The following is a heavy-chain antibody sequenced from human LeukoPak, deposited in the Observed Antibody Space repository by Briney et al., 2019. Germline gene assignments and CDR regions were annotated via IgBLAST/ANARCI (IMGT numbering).Heavy chain of an antibody. J-gene: IGHJ3*02. D-gene: IGHD3-22*01. CDR3: ARVAPTYYYDSSGLGAFDI. CDR2: INPNSGGT. Sequence: ASVKVSCKASGYTFTDYFMHWVRQAPGQGLEWMGWINPNSGGTNYAQKFQGRVTMTRDTSISTAYMELSRLRSDDTAVYYCARVAPTYYYDSSGLGAFDIWGQGTMVTVSS. CDR1: GYTFTDYF. V-gene: IGHV1-2*02.